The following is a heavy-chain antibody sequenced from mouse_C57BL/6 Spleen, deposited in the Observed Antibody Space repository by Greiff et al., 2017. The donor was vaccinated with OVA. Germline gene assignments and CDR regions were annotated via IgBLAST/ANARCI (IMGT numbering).Heavy chain of an antibody. V-gene: IGHV1-52*01. J-gene: IGHJ4*01. Sequence: QVQLQQPGAELVRPGSSVKLSCKASGYTFTSYWMHWVKQRPIQGLEWIGNIDPSDSETHYNQKFKDKATLTVDKSSSTAYMQLSSLTSADSAVYYCARGSSGPYAMDYWGQGTSVTVSS. CDR1: GYTFTSYW. CDR3: ARGSSGPYAMDY. CDR2: IDPSDSET. D-gene: IGHD3-2*02.